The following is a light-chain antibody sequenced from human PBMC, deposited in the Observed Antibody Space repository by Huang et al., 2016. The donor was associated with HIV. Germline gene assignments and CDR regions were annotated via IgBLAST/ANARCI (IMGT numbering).Light chain of an antibody. CDR1: QTVSSRD. Sequence: EIVLTQSPGTLSLSPGERATLSCRASQTVSSRDLAWYQQKPGQAPRLLIYGASSRATGIPDRFNGSGSGTDFTLTSSRLEPEDFAVYYCQQYGSSPTWTFGQGTKVEIK. J-gene: IGKJ1*01. V-gene: IGKV3-20*01. CDR2: GAS. CDR3: QQYGSSPTWT.